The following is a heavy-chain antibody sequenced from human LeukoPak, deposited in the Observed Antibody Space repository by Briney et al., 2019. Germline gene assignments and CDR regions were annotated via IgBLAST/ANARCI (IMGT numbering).Heavy chain of an antibody. CDR3: ARDQLADALDI. CDR1: GFTVSSNY. J-gene: IGHJ3*02. D-gene: IGHD2-2*01. V-gene: IGHV3-66*01. Sequence: HPGGSLRLSCAASGFTVSSNYMGWVRQAPGKGLEWVSVIYSGGSTYYADSVKGRFTISRDNSKNTLYLQMNSLRAEDTAVYYCARDQLADALDIWGQGTMVTVSS. CDR2: IYSGGST.